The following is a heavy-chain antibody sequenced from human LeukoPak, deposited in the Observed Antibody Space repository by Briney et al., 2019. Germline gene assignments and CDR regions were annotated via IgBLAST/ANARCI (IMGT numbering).Heavy chain of an antibody. D-gene: IGHD2/OR15-2a*01. CDR2: ISPSGGST. V-gene: IGHV1-46*01. J-gene: IGHJ5*02. CDR1: GYTFASYY. Sequence: ASVKVSCKASGYTFASYYVHWVRQAPGQGLEWMGIISPSGGSTSYAQKFQGRVTMTRDTSISTAYMELSRLRSDVAAVYYCASLRQIGNWFDPWGQGTLVTVSS. CDR3: ASLRQIGNWFDP.